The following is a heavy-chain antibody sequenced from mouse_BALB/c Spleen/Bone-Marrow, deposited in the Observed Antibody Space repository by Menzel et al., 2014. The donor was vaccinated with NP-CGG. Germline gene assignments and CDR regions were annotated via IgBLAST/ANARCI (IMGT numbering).Heavy chain of an antibody. V-gene: IGHV10-1*02. CDR1: GFTFNTYA. D-gene: IGHD4-1*01. Sequence: EVMLVESGGGLGQPKGSLKVSCAASGFTFNTYAMNWVRQAPGKGLEWVARIRSKSHNYATFYADSVKDRFTISRDDSQNMLYLQMNNLKTEDTAMYYCARDWDFDYWGQGTTLTVSS. CDR3: ARDWDFDY. J-gene: IGHJ2*01. CDR2: IRSKSHNYAT.